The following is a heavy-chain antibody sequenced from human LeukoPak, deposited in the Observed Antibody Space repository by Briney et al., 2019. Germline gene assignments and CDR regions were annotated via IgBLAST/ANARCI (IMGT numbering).Heavy chain of an antibody. Sequence: QPGRSLRLSCAASGFTFSSYGMHWVRQAPGKGLEWVAVIPYDGSNKYYADSVKGRFTISRDNSKNTLYLQMNSLRAEDTAVYYCAGVAVAGDFDYWGQGTLVTVSS. CDR3: AGVAVAGDFDY. D-gene: IGHD6-19*01. V-gene: IGHV3-30*03. CDR2: IPYDGSNK. J-gene: IGHJ4*02. CDR1: GFTFSSYG.